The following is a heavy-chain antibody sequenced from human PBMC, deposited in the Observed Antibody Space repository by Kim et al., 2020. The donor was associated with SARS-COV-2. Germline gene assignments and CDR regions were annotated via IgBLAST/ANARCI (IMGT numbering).Heavy chain of an antibody. CDR3: ARAQIMVTIWAFAY. V-gene: IGHV4-30-4*01. CDR2: ISNSGSG. J-gene: IGHJ4*02. CDR1: GGSIRSDDFH. Sequence: SETLSLTCTVSGGSIRSDDFHWSWIRQTPGRGLEWIGYISNSGSGYYNPSVNNRFTISIDRSRNQFSLKVTSVTAADTGVYYCARAQIMVTIWAFAYWGQGTLVTVSS. D-gene: IGHD5-12*01.